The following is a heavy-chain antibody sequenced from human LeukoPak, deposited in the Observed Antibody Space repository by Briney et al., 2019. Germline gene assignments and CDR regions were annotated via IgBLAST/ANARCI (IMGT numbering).Heavy chain of an antibody. CDR2: IIPIFGTA. CDR3: ARDKGTAPGSDH. J-gene: IGHJ4*02. V-gene: IGHV1-69*13. Sequence: ASVKVSCKASGGTFSSYAISWVRQAPGQGLEWMGGIIPIFGTANYAQKFQGRVTITADESTSTAYMELSSLRSEDTAVYYCARDKGTAPGSDHWGQGTLVTVSS. D-gene: IGHD3-10*01. CDR1: GGTFSSYA.